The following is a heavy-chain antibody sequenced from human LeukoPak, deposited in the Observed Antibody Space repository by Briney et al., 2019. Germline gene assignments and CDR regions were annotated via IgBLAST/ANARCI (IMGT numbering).Heavy chain of an antibody. Sequence: SETLSLTCTVSGHSISRYYWSWIRQPAGKGLEWIGRVSTSGSTTYNPSLKSRVTMSVYTSKNQFSLNLSSVTAADTAVYYCARVVSFDYNINCCYPWGQGTLVTVSS. CDR1: GHSISRYY. J-gene: IGHJ5*02. CDR3: ARVVSFDYNINCCYP. D-gene: IGHD4-11*01. V-gene: IGHV4-4*07. CDR2: VSTSGST.